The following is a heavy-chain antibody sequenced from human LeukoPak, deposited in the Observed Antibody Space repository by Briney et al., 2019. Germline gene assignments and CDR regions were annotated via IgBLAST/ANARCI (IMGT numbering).Heavy chain of an antibody. V-gene: IGHV3-53*01. CDR2: TYSAGFT. CDR3: ARGGGHQPTYYQYLDV. CDR1: GFTVSTSY. J-gene: IGHJ6*03. Sequence: GGSLRLSCAASGFTVSTSYMTWVRQAPDKGLEWVSLTYSAGFTYYPDSVKGRFTVSRDIAENTVFLQMNSLRADDTAVYYCARGGGHQPTYYQYLDVWGKGTTVTVS. D-gene: IGHD1-14*01.